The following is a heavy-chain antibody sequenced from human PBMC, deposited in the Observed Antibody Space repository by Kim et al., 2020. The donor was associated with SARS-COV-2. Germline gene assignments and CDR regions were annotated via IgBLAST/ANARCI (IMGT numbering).Heavy chain of an antibody. J-gene: IGHJ4*01. CDR1: GFTFSSYG. D-gene: IGHD2-8*01. CDR2: ISYDGSNK. Sequence: GGSLRLSCAASGFTFSSYGMHWVRQAPGKGLEWVAVISYDGSNKYYADSVKGRFTISRDNSKNTLYLQMNSLRAEDTAVYYCAKDPVVLMVYAIGGWFD. CDR3: AKDPVVLMVYAIGGWFD. V-gene: IGHV3-30*18.